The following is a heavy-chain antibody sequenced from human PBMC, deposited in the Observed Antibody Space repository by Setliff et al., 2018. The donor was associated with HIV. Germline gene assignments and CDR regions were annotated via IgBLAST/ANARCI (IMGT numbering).Heavy chain of an antibody. CDR2: VDYSEST. Sequence: SETLSLTCTVPGGSINDQYFSWIRQSPGRGLEWIGSVDYSESTKYNPSLNSRGTISLDTSKRELSLNVRSVTATDTAVYFCAKSSPSIGYISDHWGQGALVTVSS. J-gene: IGHJ4*02. V-gene: IGHV4-59*11. CDR3: AKSSPSIGYISDH. CDR1: GGSINDQY. D-gene: IGHD5-12*01.